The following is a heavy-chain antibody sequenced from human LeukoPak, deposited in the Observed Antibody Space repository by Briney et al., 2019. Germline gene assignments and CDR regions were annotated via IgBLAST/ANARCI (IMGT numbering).Heavy chain of an antibody. CDR1: GYTFTGYY. CDR3: AREKVEGANWFDP. V-gene: IGHV1-2*02. D-gene: IGHD2-15*01. CDR2: INSNSGGT. J-gene: IGHJ5*02. Sequence: GASVTVSCKASGYTFTGYYMHWVRQAPGQGLEWMGWINSNSGGTNYAQKFQGRVTMTRDTSISTVYMELSRLRSDDTAVYFCAREKVEGANWFDPWGQGTLVTVFS.